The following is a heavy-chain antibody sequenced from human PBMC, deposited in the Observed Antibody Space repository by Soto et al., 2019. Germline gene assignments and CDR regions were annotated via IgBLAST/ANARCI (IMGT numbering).Heavy chain of an antibody. D-gene: IGHD6-6*01. CDR1: GFTFNNAW. J-gene: IGHJ6*02. Sequence: GSLRLSCAASGFTFNNAWMSWVRQAPGKGLEWVGRIISKTDGGTTDYAAPVKGRFTISRDDSKSTLYLQMNSLKTEDTAVYYCTTGMYSSSSGVGSGYYYYGMDVWGQGTTVTVSS. CDR2: IISKTDGGTT. V-gene: IGHV3-15*01. CDR3: TTGMYSSSSGVGSGYYYYGMDV.